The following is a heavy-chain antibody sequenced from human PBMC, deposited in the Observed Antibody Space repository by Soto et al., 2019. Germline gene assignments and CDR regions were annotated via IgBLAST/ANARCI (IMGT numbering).Heavy chain of an antibody. Sequence: EVQLLESGGGLVQPGGSLRLSCAASGFTFSRYAMSWVHQAPGKGLEWVSSITNSGRSTYYADSVKGRFTISRDNSKNTLYLQMNSLRAEDTAVYFCAKRAAYNSGWVGDFDYWGQGTLVTVSS. V-gene: IGHV3-23*01. CDR3: AKRAAYNSGWVGDFDY. CDR1: GFTFSRYA. D-gene: IGHD6-19*01. CDR2: ITNSGRST. J-gene: IGHJ4*02.